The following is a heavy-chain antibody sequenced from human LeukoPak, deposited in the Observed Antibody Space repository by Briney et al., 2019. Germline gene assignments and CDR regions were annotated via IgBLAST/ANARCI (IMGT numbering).Heavy chain of an antibody. J-gene: IGHJ3*02. Sequence: GGSLRLSCTASGFIFSDYAMIWVRQSPGKGPEWVAAIRGAGGGAFYADSVRGRFTISRDNCKYTLFLQMNSLRAEDTAVYYCARDPNGDYVGAFDMWGPGTMVTVSS. CDR2: IRGAGGGA. CDR3: ARDPNGDYVGAFDM. CDR1: GFIFSDYA. D-gene: IGHD4-17*01. V-gene: IGHV3-23*01.